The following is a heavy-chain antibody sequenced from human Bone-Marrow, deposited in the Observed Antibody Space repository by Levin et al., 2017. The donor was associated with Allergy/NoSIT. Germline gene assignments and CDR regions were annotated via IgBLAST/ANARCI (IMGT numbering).Heavy chain of an antibody. CDR3: ARGRLPVAGTHPFRY. D-gene: IGHD6-19*01. V-gene: IGHV1-2*02. CDR2: INPNSGGT. J-gene: IGHJ4*02. CDR1: GYTFTDYY. Sequence: GASVKVSCKASGYTFTDYYMHWVRQAPGQGLEWMGWINPNSGGTNYAQKFQGRGTMTRDTSISTAYMELSRLRSDDTAVYYCARGRLPVAGTHPFRYWGQGTLVTVSS.